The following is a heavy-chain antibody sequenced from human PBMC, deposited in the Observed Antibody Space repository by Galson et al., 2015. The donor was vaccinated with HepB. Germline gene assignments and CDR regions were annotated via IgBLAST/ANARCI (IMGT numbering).Heavy chain of an antibody. D-gene: IGHD3-10*01. J-gene: IGHJ4*02. V-gene: IGHV1-69*02. CDR2: IIPILGIA. Sequence: SVKVSCKASGGTFSSYTISWVRQAPGQGLEWMGRIIPILGIANYAQKFQGRVTITADKSTSTAYMELSSLRSEDTAVYYCARVHGVRGVIIRGPFDYWGQGTLVTVSS. CDR3: ARVHGVRGVIIRGPFDY. CDR1: GGTFSSYT.